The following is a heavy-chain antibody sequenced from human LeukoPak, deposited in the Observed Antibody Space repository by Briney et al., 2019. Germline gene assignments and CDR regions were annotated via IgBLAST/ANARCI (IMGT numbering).Heavy chain of an antibody. Sequence: PGGSLRLSCAASGFTFSSYGMHWVRQAPGKGLEWVAFIRYDGSNKYYADSVKGRFTISRDNSKNTLYLQMNSLRAEDTAVYYCARYNREGATFDYWGQGTLVTVSS. J-gene: IGHJ4*02. V-gene: IGHV3-30*02. D-gene: IGHD1-26*01. CDR3: ARYNREGATFDY. CDR1: GFTFSSYG. CDR2: IRYDGSNK.